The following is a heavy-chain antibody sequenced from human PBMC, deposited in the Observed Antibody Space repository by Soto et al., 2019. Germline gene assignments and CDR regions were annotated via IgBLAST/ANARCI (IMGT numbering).Heavy chain of an antibody. CDR2: VIPIFQTP. CDR1: GGSFSDYT. V-gene: IGHV1-69*01. CDR3: ARVSRGPIDN. D-gene: IGHD3-10*01. Sequence: QAQLVQSGAEVKKPGSSVKVSCKASGGSFSDYTINWVRQAPGQGLEWMGGVIPIFQTPTYAQNFQGRVTITADDSTSTAYMELNSLTSGDTAVYYCARVSRGPIDNWGQGTLVTVSS. J-gene: IGHJ4*02.